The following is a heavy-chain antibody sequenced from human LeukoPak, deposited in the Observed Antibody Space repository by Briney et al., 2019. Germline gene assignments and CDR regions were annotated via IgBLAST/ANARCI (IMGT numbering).Heavy chain of an antibody. CDR1: GFTLRTNG. CDR3: YSGHSPDY. J-gene: IGHJ4*02. V-gene: IGHV3-21*01. CDR2: ISSASPYI. Sequence: GGSLRLSCTVSGFTLRTNGMDWGGQAPGKVLDYVSSISSASPYIYNPDSAKARFTFSTDNPKISLYLQIASPKVEYTALYYCYSGHSPDYWGQGTLVTVSS. D-gene: IGHD5-18*01.